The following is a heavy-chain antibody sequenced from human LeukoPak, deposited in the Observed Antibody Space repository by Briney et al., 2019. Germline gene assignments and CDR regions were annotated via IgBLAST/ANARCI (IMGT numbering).Heavy chain of an antibody. CDR1: GFIFRRYW. J-gene: IGHJ4*02. D-gene: IGHD3-9*01. Sequence: GGSLRLSCAVSGFIFRRYWMHWVRQVPGKGLVWVSRINSDGRTTRYADSVKGRFTISRDNSKNTLYLQMNSLRAEDTAVYYCAKDIDYDILTGYLDYWGQGTLVTVSS. V-gene: IGHV3-74*01. CDR3: AKDIDYDILTGYLDY. CDR2: INSDGRTT.